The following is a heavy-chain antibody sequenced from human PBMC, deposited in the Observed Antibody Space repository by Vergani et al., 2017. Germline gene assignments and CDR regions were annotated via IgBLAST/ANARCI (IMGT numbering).Heavy chain of an antibody. CDR3: ARQRPGSGWSPGDVDD. J-gene: IGHJ4*02. CDR2: IYYSGLT. Sequence: QLQLQQSGPGLVKPSETLFLTCTVSADSISSGSYYWGWLRQPPGKRLEWIGSIYYSGLTYYNPSLKSRVAISVDTSKNQFSLKVTSVTAADTAVYFCARQRPGSGWSPGDVDDWGQGILVTVSS. V-gene: IGHV4-39*01. D-gene: IGHD6-19*01. CDR1: ADSISSGSYY.